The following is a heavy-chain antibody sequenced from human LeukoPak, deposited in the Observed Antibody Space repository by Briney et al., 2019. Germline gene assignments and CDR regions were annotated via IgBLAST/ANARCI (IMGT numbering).Heavy chain of an antibody. V-gene: IGHV3-48*03. CDR1: GFPFSEHE. CDR3: ARRTSGAFAI. Sequence: GRSLRLSCAASGFPFSEHEMNWVRQAPGKGLEWVSYISSSGSDKYYPDSVRGRFTISRDNAKNSLYLQMNSLRAEDTAVYYCARRTSGAFAIWGQGTKVTVSS. CDR2: ISSSGSDK. J-gene: IGHJ3*02.